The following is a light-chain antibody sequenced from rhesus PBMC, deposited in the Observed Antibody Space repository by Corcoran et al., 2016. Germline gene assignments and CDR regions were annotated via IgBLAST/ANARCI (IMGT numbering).Light chain of an antibody. V-gene: IGKV1-74*01. CDR3: QHGYGTPYS. J-gene: IGKJ2*01. Sequence: DIQMTQSPSSLSASVGDRVTITCRASENVNKYLNWYQQQPGKAPNLLIYKASTLQSGVPSRFSGSGSGTDYTFTISSLQPEDVATYYCQHGYGTPYSFGQGTKVEIK. CDR1: ENVNKY. CDR2: KAS.